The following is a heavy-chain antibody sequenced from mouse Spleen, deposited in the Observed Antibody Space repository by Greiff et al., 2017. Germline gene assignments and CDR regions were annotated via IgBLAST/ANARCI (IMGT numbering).Heavy chain of an antibody. CDR2: ISDGGSYT. CDR3: AKGGDYDYDVGYFDV. CDR1: GFTFSSYA. V-gene: IGHV5-4*03. J-gene: IGHJ1*03. Sequence: EVKLVESGGGLVKPGGSLKLSCAASGFTFSSYAMSWVRQTPEKRLEWVATISDGGSYTYYPDNVKGRLTISRDNAKNNLYLQMSHLKSEDTAMYYCAKGGDYDYDVGYFDVWGTGTTVTVSS. D-gene: IGHD2-4*01.